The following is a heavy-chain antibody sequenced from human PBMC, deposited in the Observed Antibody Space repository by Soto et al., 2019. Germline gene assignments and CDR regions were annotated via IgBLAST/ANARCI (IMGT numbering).Heavy chain of an antibody. CDR1: GFTFSGSA. J-gene: IGHJ4*02. CDR2: IRSKANSYAT. CDR3: TRLFDYKDY. D-gene: IGHD4-4*01. Sequence: EVQLVESGGGLVQPGGSLKLSCAASGFTFSGSAMHWVRQASGKGLEWVGRIRSKANSYATAYAASVKGRFTISRDDSKNMAYLQMNSLKTEDTAVYYCTRLFDYKDYWGQGTLVTVSS. V-gene: IGHV3-73*01.